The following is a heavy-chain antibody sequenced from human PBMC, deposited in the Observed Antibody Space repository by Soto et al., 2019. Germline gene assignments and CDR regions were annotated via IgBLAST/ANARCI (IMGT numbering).Heavy chain of an antibody. D-gene: IGHD3-16*01. V-gene: IGHV3-30-3*01. CDR1: GFTFSSYA. Sequence: QVQLVESGGGVVQPGRSLRLSCAASGFTFSSYAMHWVRQAPGKGLEWVAVISYDGSNKYYADSVKGRFTISRDNSKNTLYQQMNSMRAEDKAVYYCASSAGVGGYFDYWGQGTLVTVSS. CDR3: ASSAGVGGYFDY. J-gene: IGHJ4*02. CDR2: ISYDGSNK.